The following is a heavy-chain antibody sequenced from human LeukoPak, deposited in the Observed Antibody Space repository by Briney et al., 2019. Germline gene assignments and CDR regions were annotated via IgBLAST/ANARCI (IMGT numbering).Heavy chain of an antibody. V-gene: IGHV3-23*01. D-gene: IGHD4-17*01. CDR3: AKVYRDNGDYFAFNV. CDR1: GLTFSSHA. CDR2: ISGSGSRT. Sequence: PGGSLRLSCAAFGLTFSSHAMSWVRQAPGKGLEWVSAISGSGSRTYYADSVKGRFTISRDNSKNTLYLRINSLRAEDTAVYYCAKVYRDNGDYFAFNVWGQGSMVTVSS. J-gene: IGHJ3*01.